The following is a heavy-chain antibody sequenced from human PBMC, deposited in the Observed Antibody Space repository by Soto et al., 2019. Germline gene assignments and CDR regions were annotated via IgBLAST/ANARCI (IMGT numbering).Heavy chain of an antibody. V-gene: IGHV1-8*01. D-gene: IGHD6-13*01. CDR2: MNPNSGNA. J-gene: IGHJ4*02. CDR1: GYTFTSYD. Sequence: QVQLVQSGAEVKKPGASVKVSCKASGYTFTSYDINWVRQATGQGLEWMGWMNPNSGNAGYAQRCQGRVTMTWNTSISTAYMDLSSLRSEDTAVYYCARSQRRTSAAGAGDYWGQGTLVTVSS. CDR3: ARSQRRTSAAGAGDY.